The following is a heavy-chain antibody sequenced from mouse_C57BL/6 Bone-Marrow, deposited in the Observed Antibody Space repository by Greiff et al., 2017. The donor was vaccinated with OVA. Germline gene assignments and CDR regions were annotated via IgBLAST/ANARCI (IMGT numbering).Heavy chain of an antibody. D-gene: IGHD1-1*01. Sequence: VQGVESGPELVKPGASVKLSCKASGYTFTSYDINWVKQRPGQGLEWIGWIYPRDGSTKYNEKFKGKATLTVDTSSSTAYMELHSLTSEDSAVYFCARGYYGSSLDYWGQGTTLTVSS. CDR1: GYTFTSYD. J-gene: IGHJ2*01. CDR2: IYPRDGST. CDR3: ARGYYGSSLDY. V-gene: IGHV1-85*01.